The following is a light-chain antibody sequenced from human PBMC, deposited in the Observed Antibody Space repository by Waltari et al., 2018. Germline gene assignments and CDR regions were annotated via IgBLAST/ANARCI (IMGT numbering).Light chain of an antibody. Sequence: QSVLTQPPSASGTPGQTATISCSGSSSNLAYNTVSWYRQFPGAAPKLRIYSNNQRTSGVPDRFSASKSGTSASLVISRLQSEDEGDYYCASWDDSLVGPGFGGGTKLTVL. CDR1: SSNLAYNT. CDR3: ASWDDSLVGPG. J-gene: IGLJ2*01. CDR2: SNN. V-gene: IGLV1-44*01.